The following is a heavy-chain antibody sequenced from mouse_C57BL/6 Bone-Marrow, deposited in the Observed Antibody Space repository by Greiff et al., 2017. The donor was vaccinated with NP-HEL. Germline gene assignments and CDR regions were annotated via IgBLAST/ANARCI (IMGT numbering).Heavy chain of an antibody. CDR1: GFSLTSYG. Sequence: VQLQQSGPGLVQPSQSLSITCTVSGFSLTSYGVHWVRQSPGKGLEWLGVIWSGGSTDYNAAFISRLSISKDNSKSQVFFKMNSLQADDTAIYYCARNWPPYWGRGTLVTVSA. CDR2: IWSGGST. J-gene: IGHJ3*01. CDR3: ARNWPPY. V-gene: IGHV2-2*01.